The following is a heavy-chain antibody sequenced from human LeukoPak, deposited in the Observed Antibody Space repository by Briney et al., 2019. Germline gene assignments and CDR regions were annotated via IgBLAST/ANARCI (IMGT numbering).Heavy chain of an antibody. V-gene: IGHV1-69*05. CDR2: IIPIIGIA. J-gene: IGHJ4*02. CDR1: GGTFTSYA. CDR3: ARAGSSRDGYNRFDY. Sequence: SVKVSCKASGGTFTSYAISWVRQAPGQGLEWMGGIIPIIGIANYAQKFQGRVTITTDESTSTAYMELSSLRSEDMAVYYCARAGSSRDGYNRFDYWGQGTLVTVSS. D-gene: IGHD5-24*01.